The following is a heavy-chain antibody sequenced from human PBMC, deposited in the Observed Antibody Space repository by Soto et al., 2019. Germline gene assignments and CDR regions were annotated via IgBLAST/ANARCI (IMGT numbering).Heavy chain of an antibody. CDR3: ARAVVPAAMPYYYYYYGMDV. V-gene: IGHV1-3*01. CDR1: GYTFTSYA. Sequence: GASVKVSCKASGYTFTSYAMHWVRQAPGQRLEWMGWINAGNGNTKYSQKFQGRVTITRDTSASTAYMELSSLRSEDTAVYYCARAVVPAAMPYYYYYYGMDVWGQGTTVTVS. CDR2: INAGNGNT. J-gene: IGHJ6*02. D-gene: IGHD2-2*01.